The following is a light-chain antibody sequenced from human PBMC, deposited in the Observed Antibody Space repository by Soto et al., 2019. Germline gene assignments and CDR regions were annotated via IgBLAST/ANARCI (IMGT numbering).Light chain of an antibody. J-gene: IGLJ1*01. Sequence: QSVLTQPPSASGTPGQRVTISCSGSSSNIGSHPVNWYQQLPGTAPKLLLYGDNQRPSGVPDRFSASKSGASASLAISGLQSDDEATYYCASWDNSLNGLYVFGAGTKVTVL. CDR3: ASWDNSLNGLYV. CDR1: SSNIGSHP. V-gene: IGLV1-44*01. CDR2: GDN.